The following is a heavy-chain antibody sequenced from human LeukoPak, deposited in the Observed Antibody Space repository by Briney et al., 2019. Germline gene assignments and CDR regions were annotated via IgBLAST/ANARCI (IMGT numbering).Heavy chain of an antibody. Sequence: GGSLRLSCAASGFTFSSYEMNWVRQAPGKGLEWVSYISSSGSTIYYADSVKGRFTISRDNAKNSLDLQMNSLRAEDTAVYYCARGVGASYRLYFDYWGQGTLVTVSS. CDR1: GFTFSSYE. CDR2: ISSSGSTI. J-gene: IGHJ4*02. CDR3: ARGVGASYRLYFDY. V-gene: IGHV3-48*03. D-gene: IGHD1-26*01.